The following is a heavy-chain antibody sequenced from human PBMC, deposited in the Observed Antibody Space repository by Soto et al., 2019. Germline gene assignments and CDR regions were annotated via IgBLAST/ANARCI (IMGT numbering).Heavy chain of an antibody. CDR3: ARFAPVMVRAKGWFDP. CDR2: INHSGST. V-gene: IGHV4-34*01. J-gene: IGHJ5*02. Sequence: SETLSLTCAVYGGSFSGYYWSWIRQPPGKGLEWIGEINHSGSTNYNPSLKSRVTISVDTSKNQFSLKLSSMTAADTAVYYCARFAPVMVRAKGWFDPWGQGTXVTVSS. CDR1: GGSFSGYY. D-gene: IGHD3-10*01.